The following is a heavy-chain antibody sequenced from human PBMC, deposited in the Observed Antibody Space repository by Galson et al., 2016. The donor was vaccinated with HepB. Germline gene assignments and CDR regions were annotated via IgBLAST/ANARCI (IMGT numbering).Heavy chain of an antibody. CDR2: TYYRSKWYN. D-gene: IGHD3-9*01. CDR1: GDSVSNSSAA. CDR3: AREDYSNDWPNWFDP. V-gene: IGHV6-1*01. J-gene: IGHJ5*02. Sequence: CAISGDSVSNSSAAWNWIRQSPSRGLEWLGRTYYRSKWYNDYAIFVKSRITINPDTSNNQFSLRLNSVTPEDTAVYYCAREDYSNDWPNWFDPWGQGTLVTVSS.